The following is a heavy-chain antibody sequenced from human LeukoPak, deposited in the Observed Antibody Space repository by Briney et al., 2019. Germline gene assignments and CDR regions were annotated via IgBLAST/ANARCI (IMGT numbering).Heavy chain of an antibody. J-gene: IGHJ4*02. D-gene: IGHD5-24*01. V-gene: IGHV4-34*01. Sequence: SETLSLTCAVYGGSLSGYYWTWIRQPPGKGVEWIGEIKQSERTNYNPSLKSRVTISIDTSKNQFSLKLTSVTAADTAVYYCAREGLKNVHNPLGYWGQGTLVTVPS. CDR1: GGSLSGYY. CDR2: IKQSERT. CDR3: AREGLKNVHNPLGY.